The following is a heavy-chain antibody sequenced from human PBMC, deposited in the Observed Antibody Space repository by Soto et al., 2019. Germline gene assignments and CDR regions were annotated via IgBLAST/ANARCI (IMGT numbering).Heavy chain of an antibody. CDR1: GGSINNYY. CDR3: ARGYSGYDYNFDY. D-gene: IGHD5-12*01. V-gene: IGHV4-59*12. CDR2: IFNSGSA. Sequence: PSETLSLTCTVSGGSINNYYWSWIRQRPGKGLECLGYIFNSGSAYYNPSLRSRVTISIDTSKDEFSLTLSSVTAADTAVYFCARGYSGYDYNFDYWGQGISVTVSS. J-gene: IGHJ4*02.